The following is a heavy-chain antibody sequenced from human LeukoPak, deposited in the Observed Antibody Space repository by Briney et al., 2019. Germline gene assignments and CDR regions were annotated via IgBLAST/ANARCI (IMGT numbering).Heavy chain of an antibody. D-gene: IGHD1-26*01. J-gene: IGHJ4*02. V-gene: IGHV3-74*01. CDR2: IHSDGGTT. Sequence: GGSLRLSCAASGFTFSDYWIHWVRQAPGKGLVWVSLIHSDGGTTNYADSVKGRLTISRDNAKNTMYLQMNSLRVEDTAVYYCARDIYSIAEWGQGTLVTVSS. CDR3: ARDIYSIAE. CDR1: GFTFSDYW.